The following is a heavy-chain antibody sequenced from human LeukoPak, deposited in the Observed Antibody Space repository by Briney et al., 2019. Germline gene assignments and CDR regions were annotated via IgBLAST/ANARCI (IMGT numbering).Heavy chain of an antibody. CDR2: ISSSSSYI. V-gene: IGHV3-21*01. CDR1: GFTFSSYT. D-gene: IGHD4-17*01. Sequence: GGSLRLSCAAAGFTFSSYTMNWVRQAPGKGLEWVSSISSSSSYIYYADSVKGRFTISRDNAKNSLYLQMNSLRAEDTAVYYCARDRRTMTTCDYWGQGSLVTVSS. CDR3: ARDRRTMTTCDY. J-gene: IGHJ4*02.